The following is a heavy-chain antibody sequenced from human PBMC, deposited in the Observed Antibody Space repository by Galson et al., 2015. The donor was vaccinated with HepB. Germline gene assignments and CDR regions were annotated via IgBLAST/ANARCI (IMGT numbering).Heavy chain of an antibody. D-gene: IGHD1-26*01. V-gene: IGHV1-3*01. CDR1: GYTFTSYA. Sequence: SVKVSCKASGYTFTSYAMHWVRQAPGQRLEWMGWINAGNGNTKYSQKFQGRVTITRDTSASTAYMELSSLRSEDTAVYYCARVGGERGSGSYYGTFDYWGQGTLVTVSS. CDR2: INAGNGNT. J-gene: IGHJ4*02. CDR3: ARVGGERGSGSYYGTFDY.